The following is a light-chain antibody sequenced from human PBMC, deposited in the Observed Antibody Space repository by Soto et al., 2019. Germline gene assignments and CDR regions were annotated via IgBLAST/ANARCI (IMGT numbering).Light chain of an antibody. Sequence: DIRLTQSPSSLSASVGDRVTITCRASHSINNALNWYQHKQGRAPNLLIDAASTLQSGVPSRFSGSGSGTEFTLTITSLQPEDFAIYYCQQTYSPPLITFGQGTRLDIK. CDR3: QQTYSPPLIT. J-gene: IGKJ5*01. CDR1: HSINNA. CDR2: AAS. V-gene: IGKV1-39*01.